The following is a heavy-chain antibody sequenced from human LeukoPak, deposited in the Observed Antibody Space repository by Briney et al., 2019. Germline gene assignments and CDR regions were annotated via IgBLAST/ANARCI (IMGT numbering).Heavy chain of an antibody. CDR1: GYTFTDYY. J-gene: IGHJ3*02. CDR2: INLNSRGT. V-gene: IGHV1-2*02. Sequence: GASVKVSCKASGYTFTDYYMHGVRQAPGQGLEWMGWINLNSRGTNYAQKFQGRVTMTRDTSISTAYMELNRLRSDNTAVYYCARERRGIDRAFDIWGQGTMVTVSS. CDR3: ARERRGIDRAFDI. D-gene: IGHD2/OR15-2a*01.